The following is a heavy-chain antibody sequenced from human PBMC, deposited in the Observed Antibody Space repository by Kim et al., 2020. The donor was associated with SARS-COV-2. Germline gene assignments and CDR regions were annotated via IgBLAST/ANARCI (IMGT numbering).Heavy chain of an antibody. D-gene: IGHD7-27*01. V-gene: IGHV4-39*07. CDR2: IYYSGST. J-gene: IGHJ2*01. Sequence: SETLSLTCTASGGSISTSSYYWVWIRQPPGKGLEWIGSIYYSGSTYYNPSLKSRVTISVDTSKNQFSLKLSSVTAADTAVYYCARDPASNWGFSTSYWYFDLWGRGTLVTVSS. CDR1: GGSISTSSYY. CDR3: ARDPASNWGFSTSYWYFDL.